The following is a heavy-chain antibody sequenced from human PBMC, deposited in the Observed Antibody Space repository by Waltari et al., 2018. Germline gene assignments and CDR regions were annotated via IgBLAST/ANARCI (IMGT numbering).Heavy chain of an antibody. CDR3: AKDSHGYYRPFDF. J-gene: IGHJ5*01. CDR2: ISGSGSST. Sequence: DVQLLESGGGLVQPGGSLRLSCAASGLIFSSFAMSWVRQAPGKGLEWVSTISGSGSSTYDADSVKGRFTISRDNSKNTLYLQMNSLRAEDTAVYYCAKDSHGYYRPFDFWGQGTLVTVSS. V-gene: IGHV3-23*01. CDR1: GLIFSSFA. D-gene: IGHD3-3*01.